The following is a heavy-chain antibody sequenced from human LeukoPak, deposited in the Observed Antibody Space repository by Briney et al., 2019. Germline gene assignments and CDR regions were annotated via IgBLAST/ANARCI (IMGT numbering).Heavy chain of an antibody. J-gene: IGHJ4*02. CDR2: IIPIFGTA. CDR3: ARDPWDIGGVQHAIGLEFDY. CDR1: GGTFSSYA. Sequence: RASVKVSCKASGGTFSSYAISWVRQAPGQGLEWMGGIIPIFGTANYAQKFQGRVTITADESTSTAYMELSSLRSEDTAVYYCARDPWDIGGVQHAIGLEFDYWGQGTLVTASS. V-gene: IGHV1-69*13. D-gene: IGHD2-2*02.